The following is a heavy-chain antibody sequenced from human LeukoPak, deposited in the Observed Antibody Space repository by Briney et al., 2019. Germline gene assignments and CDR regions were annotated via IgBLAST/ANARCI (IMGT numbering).Heavy chain of an antibody. CDR3: AKTLYVRAVPGGLDS. CDR1: RGTFSSYA. CDR2: INPNSGGT. Sequence: GSVKVSCKASRGTFSSYAISWVRQAPGQGLEWMGWINPNSGGTNYAQKFQGRVTMTRDTSISTVYMELSRLTSDDTAVYYCAKTLYVRAVPGGLDSWGQGTLVSVSS. J-gene: IGHJ4*02. V-gene: IGHV1-2*02. D-gene: IGHD3-16*01.